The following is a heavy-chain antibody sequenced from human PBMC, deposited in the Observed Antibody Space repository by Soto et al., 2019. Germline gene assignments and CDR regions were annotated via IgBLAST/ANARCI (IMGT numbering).Heavy chain of an antibody. J-gene: IGHJ6*02. D-gene: IGHD3-16*01. Sequence: GGSLRLSCAASGFTFSSYGMHWVRQAPGKGLEWVAVISYDGSNKYYADSVKGRFTISRDNSKNTLYLQMNSLRAEDTAVYYCAKDVITHYYYYYGMDVWGQGTTVTVSS. V-gene: IGHV3-30*18. CDR2: ISYDGSNK. CDR3: AKDVITHYYYYYGMDV. CDR1: GFTFSSYG.